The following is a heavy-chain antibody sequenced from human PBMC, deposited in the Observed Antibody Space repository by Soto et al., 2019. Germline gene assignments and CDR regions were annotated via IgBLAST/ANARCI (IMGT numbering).Heavy chain of an antibody. CDR1: GGSISSYY. D-gene: IGHD3-10*01. Sequence: SETLSLTCTVSGGSISSYYWSWIRQPPGKGLEWIGYIYYSGSTNYNPSLKSRVTISVDTSKNQFSLKLSSVTAADTAVYYCARDHYYGSGSYKQPTNWFDPWGQGTLVTVSS. J-gene: IGHJ5*02. CDR3: ARDHYYGSGSYKQPTNWFDP. V-gene: IGHV4-59*01. CDR2: IYYSGST.